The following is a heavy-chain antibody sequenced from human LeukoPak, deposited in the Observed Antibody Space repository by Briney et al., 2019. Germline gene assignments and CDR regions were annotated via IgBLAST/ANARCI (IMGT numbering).Heavy chain of an antibody. V-gene: IGHV3-23*01. J-gene: IGHJ4*02. CDR2: ISGSGGST. Sequence: LPGGSLRLSCAASGFTFSSYAMSWVRQAPGKGLEWVSAISGSGGSTYYADSVKGRFTISRDNSKNTLYLQMNSLRAEDTAVYYCAKFRVAAREHYFDYWGQGTLVTVSS. CDR1: GFTFSSYA. CDR3: AKFRVAAREHYFDY. D-gene: IGHD2-15*01.